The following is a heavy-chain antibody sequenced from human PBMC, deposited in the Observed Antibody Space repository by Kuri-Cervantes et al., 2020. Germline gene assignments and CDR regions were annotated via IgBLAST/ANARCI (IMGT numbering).Heavy chain of an antibody. CDR1: GYTFTGYY. CDR3: ARGRRGYSGYDSYFWYYYYGMDV. D-gene: IGHD5-12*01. J-gene: IGHJ6*02. CDR2: INPNSGGT. Sequence: ASVKVSCKASGYTFTGYYAHWVRQAPGQGLEWMGWINPNSGGTNYAQKFQGRVTMTRDTSISTAYMELSRLRSGDTAVYYCARGRRGYSGYDSYFWYYYYGMDVWGQGTTVTVSS. V-gene: IGHV1-2*02.